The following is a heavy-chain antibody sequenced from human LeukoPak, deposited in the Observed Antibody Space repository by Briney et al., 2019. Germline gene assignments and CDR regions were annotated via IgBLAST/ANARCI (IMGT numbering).Heavy chain of an antibody. D-gene: IGHD6-19*01. Sequence: PGGSLRLSCAVSGFVFSTYAMHWVRQAPGKGLEWVAVISYDGSNKYYADSVKGRFTISRDNSNTTLYLQMNSLRAEDTAVYYCARDCSLTGAAVAATEGGYLDYWGQGTLVPVSS. J-gene: IGHJ4*03. CDR3: ARDCSLTGAAVAATEGGYLDY. CDR2: ISYDGSNK. V-gene: IGHV3-30-3*01. CDR1: GFVFSTYA.